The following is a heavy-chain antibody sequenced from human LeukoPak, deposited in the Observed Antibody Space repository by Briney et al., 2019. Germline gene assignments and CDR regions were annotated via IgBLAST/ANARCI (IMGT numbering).Heavy chain of an antibody. J-gene: IGHJ4*02. CDR3: ARAHDINGAIRYFDY. CDR2: INPKSGVT. D-gene: IGHD3-22*01. V-gene: IGHV1-2*02. CDR1: TYIFTDYY. Sequence: ASVKVSCKASTYIFTDYYTHWVRQAPGQGLEWMGWINPKSGVTNYAQNFQGRVTVTRDTSISTAYMELSRLTPDDTAVYYCARAHDINGAIRYFDYWGQGTQVTVSS.